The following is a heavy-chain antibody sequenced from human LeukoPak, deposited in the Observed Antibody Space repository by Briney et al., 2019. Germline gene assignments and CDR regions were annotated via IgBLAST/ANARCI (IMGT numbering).Heavy chain of an antibody. CDR3: XXXPSAGQFDY. J-gene: IGHJ4*02. V-gene: IGHV3-74*01. Sequence: GGSLRLSCAASGLTFSNYWMHWVRQAPGKGLVWVSGINTDGRSTVYADSVKGRFTISRDNSKNTLYLQMNSLRAEDTAVYYXXXXPSAGQFDYWGQGTLVTVSS. CDR2: INTDGRST. CDR1: GLTFSNYW.